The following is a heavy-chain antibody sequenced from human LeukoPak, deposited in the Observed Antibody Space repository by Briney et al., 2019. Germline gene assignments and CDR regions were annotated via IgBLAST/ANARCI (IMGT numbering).Heavy chain of an antibody. J-gene: IGHJ4*02. Sequence: SETLSLTCTVSGGSFSSYYWSWIRQPPGKGLDWIGYTSYSGTSNYNPSLKSRVTISVDTSQNQFSLKLSSVTAADTAVYYCARHVRYSSGPYYFDFWGQGILVTVPS. V-gene: IGHV4-59*08. CDR1: GGSFSSYY. D-gene: IGHD6-19*01. CDR2: TSYSGTS. CDR3: ARHVRYSSGPYYFDF.